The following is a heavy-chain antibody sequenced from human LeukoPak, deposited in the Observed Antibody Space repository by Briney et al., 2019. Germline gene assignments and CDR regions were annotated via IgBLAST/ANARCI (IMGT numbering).Heavy chain of an antibody. J-gene: IGHJ4*02. Sequence: GGSLRLSCAASGFTFSSYAMPWVRQAPGKGLEWVAVISYDGSNKYYADSVKGRFTISRDNSKNTLYLQMNSLRAEDTAVYYCARPGLVYSSWYSWDYWGQGTLVTVSS. CDR1: GFTFSSYA. D-gene: IGHD6-13*01. V-gene: IGHV3-30-3*01. CDR2: ISYDGSNK. CDR3: ARPGLVYSSWYSWDY.